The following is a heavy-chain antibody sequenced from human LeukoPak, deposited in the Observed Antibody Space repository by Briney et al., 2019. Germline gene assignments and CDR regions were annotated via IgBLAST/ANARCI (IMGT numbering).Heavy chain of an antibody. J-gene: IGHJ4*02. V-gene: IGHV3-23*01. D-gene: IGHD6-13*01. CDR2: IGGSVGSM. Sequence: PGGSLRLSCAASGFTSSSYVMSWVRQAPGKGLEWVSNIGGSVGSMFYAASVKGRFAISRDNSKNTLFLQMNNLRVEDTAVYYCAKRGNSWDLFDYWGQGTLVTVSS. CDR1: GFTSSSYV. CDR3: AKRGNSWDLFDY.